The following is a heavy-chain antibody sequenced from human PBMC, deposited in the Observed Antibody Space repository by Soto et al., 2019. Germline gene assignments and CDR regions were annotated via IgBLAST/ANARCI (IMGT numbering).Heavy chain of an antibody. D-gene: IGHD6-13*01. CDR3: TRDPYSRLYYYYYGMDV. Sequence: GGSLRLSCTAPGFTFGDYAMSWFRQAPGKGLEWVGFIRSKAYGGTTEYAASVKGRFTISRDDSKSIAYLQMNSLKTEDTAVYYCTRDPYSRLYYYYYGMDVWGQGTTVTVSS. CDR2: IRSKAYGGTT. CDR1: GFTFGDYA. V-gene: IGHV3-49*03. J-gene: IGHJ6*02.